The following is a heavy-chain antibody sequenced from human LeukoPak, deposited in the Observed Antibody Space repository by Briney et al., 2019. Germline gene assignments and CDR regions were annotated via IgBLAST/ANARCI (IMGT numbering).Heavy chain of an antibody. CDR1: GYSISAGYY. D-gene: IGHD3-10*01. V-gene: IGHV4-38-2*01. CDR2: IFHSGIT. Sequence: SETLSLTCAVPGYSISAGYYWGWTRRPPGKGLEWIGIIFHSGITYYNPSPKSRVTISVDTSKKQFSLKLSSVTAADTAVYYCARLPFPNGDTDYDDWGQGTLVTVSS. CDR3: ARLPFPNGDTDYDD. J-gene: IGHJ4*02.